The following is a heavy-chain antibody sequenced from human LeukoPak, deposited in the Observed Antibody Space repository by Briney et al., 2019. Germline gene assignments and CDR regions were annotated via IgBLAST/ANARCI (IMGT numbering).Heavy chain of an antibody. Sequence: GGSLRLSCAASGFTFSSYGMHWVRQAPDKGLEWVAVISYDGSNKYYADSVKGRFTISRDNSKNTLYLQMNSLRAEDTAVYYCAKDLAAAGSLDPWGQGTLVTVSS. CDR2: ISYDGSNK. D-gene: IGHD6-13*01. CDR1: GFTFSSYG. J-gene: IGHJ5*02. V-gene: IGHV3-30*18. CDR3: AKDLAAAGSLDP.